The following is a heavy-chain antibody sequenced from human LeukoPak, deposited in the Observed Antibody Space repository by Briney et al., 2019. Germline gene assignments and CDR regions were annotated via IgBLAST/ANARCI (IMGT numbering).Heavy chain of an antibody. CDR3: AKVSSSSSSNY. CDR1: GFTFSSYG. CDR2: ISYDGSNK. V-gene: IGHV3-30*18. D-gene: IGHD6-6*01. Sequence: QTGGSLRLSCAASGFTFSSYGMHWVRQAAGKGLEWVAVISYDGSNKYYADSVKGRFTISRDNSKNTLYLQMNSLRAEDTAVYYCAKVSSSSSSNYWGQGTLVTVSS. J-gene: IGHJ4*02.